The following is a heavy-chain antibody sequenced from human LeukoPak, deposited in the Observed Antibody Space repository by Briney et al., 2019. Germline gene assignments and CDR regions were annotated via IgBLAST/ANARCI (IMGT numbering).Heavy chain of an antibody. J-gene: IGHJ4*02. CDR2: ISTTTTYI. CDR1: GFTFSSYW. D-gene: IGHD2-2*01. CDR3: ARTRTWAFDY. Sequence: GGSLRLSCAASGFTFSSYWMHWVRQTPGKGLEWVSSISTTTTYIYYADSVKGRFTISRDNAKNSLYLQMNSLRAEDTAVYYCARTRTWAFDYWGQGTLVTVSS. V-gene: IGHV3-21*01.